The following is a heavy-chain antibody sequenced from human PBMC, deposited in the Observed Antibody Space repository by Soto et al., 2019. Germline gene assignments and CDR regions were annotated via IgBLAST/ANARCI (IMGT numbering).Heavy chain of an antibody. J-gene: IGHJ6*02. CDR2: INVGNGNI. CDR1: GYTFANYA. D-gene: IGHD3-22*01. Sequence: GASVKVSCKASGYTFANYAMHWVRQAPGQRLEWMGWINVGNGNIKYSQKFKGRVTITRDTSATTAYMELSSLRSEDTAVYYCARSDQYYYDSSGYYSPSGYYYYGMDVWGQGTTVTVSS. V-gene: IGHV1-3*01. CDR3: ARSDQYYYDSSGYYSPSGYYYYGMDV.